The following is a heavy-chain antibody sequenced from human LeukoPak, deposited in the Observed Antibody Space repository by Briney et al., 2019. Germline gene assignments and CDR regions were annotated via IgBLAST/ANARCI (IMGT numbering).Heavy chain of an antibody. Sequence: PGGSLRLSCAASGFTFSSYAMSWVRQAPGKGLEWVSAISGSGGSTYYADSVKGRFTISRDNSKNTLYLQMNSLRAEDTAVYYCANMDSSSWYGHYWGQGTLVTVSS. CDR1: GFTFSSYA. CDR2: ISGSGGST. J-gene: IGHJ4*02. V-gene: IGHV3-23*01. CDR3: ANMDSSSWYGHY. D-gene: IGHD6-13*01.